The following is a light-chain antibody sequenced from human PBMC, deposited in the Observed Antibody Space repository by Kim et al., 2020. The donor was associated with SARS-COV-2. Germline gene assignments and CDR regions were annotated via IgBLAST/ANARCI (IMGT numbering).Light chain of an antibody. CDR3: QQRSNWPPKYT. CDR2: DAS. J-gene: IGKJ2*01. Sequence: IVLTQSPATLSLSPGERATLSCRASQSVSSYLAWYQQKPGQAPRLLIYDASNRATGIPARFSGSGSETDFTLTISSLEPEDFAVYYCQQRSNWPPKYTFGQGTKLEI. V-gene: IGKV3-11*01. CDR1: QSVSSY.